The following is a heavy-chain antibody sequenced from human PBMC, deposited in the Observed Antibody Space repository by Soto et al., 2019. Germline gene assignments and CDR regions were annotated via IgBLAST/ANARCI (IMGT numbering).Heavy chain of an antibody. Sequence: EVQLVESGGGLVQPGGSLRLSCAASGFTFSGRGMIWVRQAPGKGLEWLSYISPVSTSKYYADSAKGRFSISRDNARASLYLQMNSRRDDDTAVYYCAPVDGPTVATMFFDYWGQGILVTVSS. V-gene: IGHV3-48*02. CDR1: GFTFSGRG. CDR3: APVDGPTVATMFFDY. CDR2: ISPVSTSK. J-gene: IGHJ4*02. D-gene: IGHD5-12*01.